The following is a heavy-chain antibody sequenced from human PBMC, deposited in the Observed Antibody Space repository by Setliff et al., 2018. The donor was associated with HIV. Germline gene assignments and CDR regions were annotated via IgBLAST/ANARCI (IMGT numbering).Heavy chain of an antibody. CDR3: ARDRDAGGTGWFYYYGMDV. D-gene: IGHD2-15*01. Sequence: SETLSLTCTVSGGSISSGSYYWSWIRQPAGKGLEWIGRIYTSGSTNYNPSLKSRVTISVDTSKNQFSLKLSSVTAADTAVYYCARDRDAGGTGWFYYYGMDVWGQGTTVTVSS. V-gene: IGHV4-61*02. J-gene: IGHJ6*02. CDR1: GGSISSGSYY. CDR2: IYTSGST.